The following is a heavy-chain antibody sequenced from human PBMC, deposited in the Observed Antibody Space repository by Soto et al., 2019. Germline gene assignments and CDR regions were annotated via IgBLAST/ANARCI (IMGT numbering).Heavy chain of an antibody. V-gene: IGHV3-23*01. CDR1: GFTFSSYA. J-gene: IGHJ4*02. CDR2: ISGSGGST. D-gene: IGHD1-1*01. Sequence: GGSLRLSCAASGFTFSSYALSRVRQAPGKGLEWVSAISGSGGSTYYADSVKGRFTISRDNSKNTLYLQMNSLRAEDTAVYYCANRKLYPYYFDYWGQGTLVTVSS. CDR3: ANRKLYPYYFDY.